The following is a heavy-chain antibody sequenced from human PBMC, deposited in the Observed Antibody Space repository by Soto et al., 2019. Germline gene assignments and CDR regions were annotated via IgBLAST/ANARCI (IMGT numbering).Heavy chain of an antibody. D-gene: IGHD6-6*01. Sequence: ASVKVSCKASGYAFTGYDMHWVLEAPGQGLEWMGWINPNSGGTNYAQKFQGRVTMTRDTSISTAYMELSRLRSDDTAVYYCARYSIAARSFDYWGQGTLVTVSS. CDR2: INPNSGGT. J-gene: IGHJ4*02. CDR3: ARYSIAARSFDY. CDR1: GYAFTGYD. V-gene: IGHV1-2*02.